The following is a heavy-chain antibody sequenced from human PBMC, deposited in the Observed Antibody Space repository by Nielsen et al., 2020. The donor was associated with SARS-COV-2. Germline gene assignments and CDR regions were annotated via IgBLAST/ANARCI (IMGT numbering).Heavy chain of an antibody. Sequence: SVKVSCKASGGTFSSYAISWVRQAPGQGLEWMGGIIPIFGTANYAQKFRGRVSMTTDTSTNTAYMELGSLRSDDTAVYYCAGGTGGPREFDYWGQGTLVTVSS. V-gene: IGHV1-69*05. J-gene: IGHJ4*02. CDR3: AGGTGGPREFDY. CDR2: IIPIFGTA. CDR1: GGTFSSYA. D-gene: IGHD7-27*01.